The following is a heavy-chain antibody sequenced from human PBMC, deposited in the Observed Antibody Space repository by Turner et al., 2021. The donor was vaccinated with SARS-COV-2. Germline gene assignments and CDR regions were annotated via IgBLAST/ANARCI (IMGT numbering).Heavy chain of an antibody. V-gene: IGHV3-53*02. CDR1: EFTVSSNY. J-gene: IGHJ4*02. CDR3: ARDWGEYYFDY. Sequence: EVQLVETVGGLIQPGGSLRLSCAASEFTVSSNYMSWVRQAPGKGLEWVSVIYSGGSTYYADSVKGRFTISRDNSKNTLYLQMNSLRAEDAAVYYCARDWGEYYFDYWGQGTLVTVSS. D-gene: IGHD3-16*01. CDR2: IYSGGST.